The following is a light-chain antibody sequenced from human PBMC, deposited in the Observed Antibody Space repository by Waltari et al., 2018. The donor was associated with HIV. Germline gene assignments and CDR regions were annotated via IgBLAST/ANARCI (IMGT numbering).Light chain of an antibody. CDR2: DVS. CDR3: CSYAGSYTYV. CDR1: GIDVGGHNS. Sequence: QSALTQPRSVSGSPGQSVTISCTGTGIDVGGHNSVSWYQQSPDKAPKIMFYDVSTRPSGVPVRFSGSKSGNTASLTISGLQSEDEANYFCCSYAGSYTYVFGTGTEVTVL. J-gene: IGLJ1*01. V-gene: IGLV2-11*01.